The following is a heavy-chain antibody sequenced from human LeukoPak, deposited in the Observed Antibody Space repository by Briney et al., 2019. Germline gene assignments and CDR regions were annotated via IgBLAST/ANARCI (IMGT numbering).Heavy chain of an antibody. CDR2: ISATASNT. V-gene: IGHV3-23*01. Sequence: PGGSLRLSCAASGFTFGSYAMSWVRQAPGKGLEWVSAISATASNTYYADSVKGRFTISRDNSNSTLYLQMNSLRVDDTAVYYCARDWYNSLNYFDYWGQGSLVTVSS. D-gene: IGHD1-1*01. J-gene: IGHJ4*02. CDR3: ARDWYNSLNYFDY. CDR1: GFTFGSYA.